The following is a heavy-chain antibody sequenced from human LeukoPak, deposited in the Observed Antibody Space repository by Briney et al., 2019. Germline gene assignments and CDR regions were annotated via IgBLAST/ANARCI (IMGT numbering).Heavy chain of an antibody. Sequence: AGGSLRLSCAASGFTFSSYSMNWVRQAPGQGLEWVSYISGSSSTIYYADSVKGRFTISRDNAKNSLYLQMNSLRAEDTAVYYCAREAYYYASSTYVYYFDSWGQGTLVTVSS. V-gene: IGHV3-48*01. CDR2: ISGSSSTI. D-gene: IGHD3-22*01. CDR1: GFTFSSYS. J-gene: IGHJ4*02. CDR3: AREAYYYASSTYVYYFDS.